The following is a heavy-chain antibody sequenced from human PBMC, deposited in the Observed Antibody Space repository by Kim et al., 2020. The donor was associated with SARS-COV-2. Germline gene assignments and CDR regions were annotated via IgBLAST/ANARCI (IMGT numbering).Heavy chain of an antibody. CDR3: AGLELDYYYYGMDV. Sequence: SETLSLTCTVSGGSISSYYWSWIRQPAGKGLEWIGRIYTSGSTNYNPSLKSRVTMSVDTSKNQFSLKLSSVTAADTAVYYCAGLELDYYYYGMDVWGQGTTVTVSS. D-gene: IGHD1-26*01. J-gene: IGHJ6*02. V-gene: IGHV4-4*07. CDR1: GGSISSYY. CDR2: IYTSGST.